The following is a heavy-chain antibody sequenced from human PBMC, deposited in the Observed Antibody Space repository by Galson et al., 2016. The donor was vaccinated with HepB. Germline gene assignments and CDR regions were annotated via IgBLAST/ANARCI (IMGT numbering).Heavy chain of an antibody. Sequence: SLRLSCAASGFTFSNAWMNWVRQAPGKGLEWVGRIKRKSDGGTTDYAAPVKGRFTISRDDSKNTLHLQMNSLKTEDTGVYYCAKGALQGGYYGFDVWGQGTTVIVSS. V-gene: IGHV3-15*07. D-gene: IGHD1-26*01. CDR2: IKRKSDGGTT. CDR1: GFTFSNAW. CDR3: AKGALQGGYYGFDV. J-gene: IGHJ6*02.